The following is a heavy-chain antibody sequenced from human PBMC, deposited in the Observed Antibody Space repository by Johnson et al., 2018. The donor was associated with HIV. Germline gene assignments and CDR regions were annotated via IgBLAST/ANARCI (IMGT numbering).Heavy chain of an antibody. V-gene: IGHV3-66*01. CDR1: GFTFSSNY. D-gene: IGHD3-22*01. Sequence: VQLLESGGGLVQPGGSLRLSCAASGFTFSSNYMSWVRQAPGKGLGWVSVIYSGGTTYYADSVKGRFTISRDNSNTKMFLQMNSLRAEGAAVYYCARVAMIVDAFDIWGQGTMVTVSS. J-gene: IGHJ3*02. CDR2: IYSGGTT. CDR3: ARVAMIVDAFDI.